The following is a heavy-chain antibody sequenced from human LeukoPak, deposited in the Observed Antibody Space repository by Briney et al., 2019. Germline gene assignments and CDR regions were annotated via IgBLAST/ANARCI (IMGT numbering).Heavy chain of an antibody. CDR1: GGSISSYY. CDR3: ARGVNWFDP. V-gene: IGHV4-59*08. J-gene: IGHJ5*02. Sequence: SETLSLTCTVSGGSISSYYWSWIRQPPGKGLEWIGYIYYSGSTNYNPSLKSRVTISVDTSKNQFSLKLSSVTAADTAVYYCARGVNWFDPWGQGTLVTVSS. CDR2: IYYSGST.